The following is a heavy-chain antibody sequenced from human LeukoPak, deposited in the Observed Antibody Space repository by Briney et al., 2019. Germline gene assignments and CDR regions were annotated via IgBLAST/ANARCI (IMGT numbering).Heavy chain of an antibody. CDR2: IRYDGSEK. CDR1: GFTFSDYG. V-gene: IGHV3-30*02. D-gene: IGHD3-10*02. J-gene: IGHJ6*04. CDR3: AELGITMIGGV. Sequence: GGSLRLSCAASGFTFSDYGMHWVRQAPGKGLEWVAFIRYDGSEKYYADSVRGRFTISRDNAKNSLYLQMNSLRAEDTAVYYCAELGITMIGGVWGKGTTVTISS.